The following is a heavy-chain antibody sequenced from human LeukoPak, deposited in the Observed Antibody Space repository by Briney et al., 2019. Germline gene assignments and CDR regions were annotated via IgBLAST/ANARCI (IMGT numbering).Heavy chain of an antibody. Sequence: SETLSLTCAVYGGSFSGYYWSWIRQPPGKGLEWIGEINHSGSTNYNPSLKSRVTISVDTSKNQFSLKLSSVTAADTAVYYCARAGYSSSPLGYWGQGTLVTVSS. CDR3: ARAGYSSSPLGY. CDR1: GGSFSGYY. V-gene: IGHV4-34*01. CDR2: INHSGST. D-gene: IGHD6-13*01. J-gene: IGHJ4*02.